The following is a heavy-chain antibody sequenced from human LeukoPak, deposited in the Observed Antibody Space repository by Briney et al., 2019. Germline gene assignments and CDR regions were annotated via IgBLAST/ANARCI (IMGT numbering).Heavy chain of an antibody. CDR3: ARQGVQQQLVTGFDY. Sequence: PGGSLRLSCAASGFTVSSNYMSWVRQAPGKGLEWVSIIYSGGSTFYADSVKGRFTISRDNAKNSLYLQMNSLRAEDTAVYYCARQGVQQQLVTGFDYWGQGTLVTVSS. J-gene: IGHJ4*02. CDR2: IYSGGST. V-gene: IGHV3-66*04. CDR1: GFTVSSNY. D-gene: IGHD6-13*01.